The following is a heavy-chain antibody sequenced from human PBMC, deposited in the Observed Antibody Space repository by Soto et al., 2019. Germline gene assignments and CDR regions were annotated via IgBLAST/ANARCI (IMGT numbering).Heavy chain of an antibody. CDR2: IYYSGST. CDR1: CGSVSSGSYY. Sequence: SETLSLTCTFSCGSVSSGSYYWSWIRQPPGKGLEWIGYIYYSGSTNYNPSLKSRVTISVDTSKNQFSLKLSSVTAADTAVYYCARSDIVATNFDYWGQGTLVTVSS. V-gene: IGHV4-61*01. D-gene: IGHD5-12*01. J-gene: IGHJ4*02. CDR3: ARSDIVATNFDY.